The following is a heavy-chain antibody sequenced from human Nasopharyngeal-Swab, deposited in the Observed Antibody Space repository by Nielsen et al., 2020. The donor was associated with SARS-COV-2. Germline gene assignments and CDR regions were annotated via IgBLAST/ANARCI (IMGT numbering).Heavy chain of an antibody. J-gene: IGHJ4*02. CDR3: ARGKAVTYDY. D-gene: IGHD4-17*01. Sequence: SETLSLTCPVSGGSISAYHWRWIRQPPGKGLEWIGYIYYSGSTNYNPSLKRRVTISVDSSKNQFSLKLSSVTAADTAVYYCARGKAVTYDYWGQGTLVTVSS. CDR1: GGSISAYH. CDR2: IYYSGST. V-gene: IGHV4-59*01.